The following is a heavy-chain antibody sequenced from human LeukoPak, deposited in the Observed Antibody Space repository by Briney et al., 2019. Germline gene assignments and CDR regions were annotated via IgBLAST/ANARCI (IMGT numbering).Heavy chain of an antibody. J-gene: IGHJ5*02. CDR3: ARVAGYLPTRWFDP. Sequence: SDTLSLTCAVYGGSFSGFYWSWIRHVPGKRLEWIGEINYTGSTSYNPSLKSRVTISVDTSQNQFFLLLTSVTAADTAVYYCARVAGYLPTRWFDPWGQGTHVTVSS. CDR2: INYTGST. D-gene: IGHD6-25*01. CDR1: GGSFSGFY. V-gene: IGHV4-34*01.